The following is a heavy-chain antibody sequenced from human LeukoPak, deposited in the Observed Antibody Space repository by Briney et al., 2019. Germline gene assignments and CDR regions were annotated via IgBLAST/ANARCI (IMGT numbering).Heavy chain of an antibody. CDR1: GFTFSNYA. J-gene: IGHJ4*02. V-gene: IGHV3-23*01. D-gene: IGHD3-10*01. CDR3: AKDLRLWFGELAFFDS. CDR2: VDSSGGTT. Sequence: PGGSLRLSCAASGFTFSNYAMSWVRRAPGKGLEWVSAVDSSGGTTHYADSVKGRFTISRDNSKNTLYLQMDSLRAEDTAVYYCAKDLRLWFGELAFFDSWGQGTLVTVSS.